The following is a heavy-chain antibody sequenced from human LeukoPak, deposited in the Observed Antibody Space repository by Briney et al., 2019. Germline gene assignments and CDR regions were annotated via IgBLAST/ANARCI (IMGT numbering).Heavy chain of an antibody. J-gene: IGHJ6*03. V-gene: IGHV4-31*03. CDR1: GGSISSGGYY. Sequence: PSQTLSLTCTVSGGSISSGGYYWSWIRQHPGKSLEWIGYIYYSGSTYYNPSLKSRVTISVDTSKNQFSLKLSSVTAADTAVYYCARDGGYSGYENNYMHVWGKGTTVTVSS. D-gene: IGHD5-12*01. CDR2: IYYSGST. CDR3: ARDGGYSGYENNYMHV.